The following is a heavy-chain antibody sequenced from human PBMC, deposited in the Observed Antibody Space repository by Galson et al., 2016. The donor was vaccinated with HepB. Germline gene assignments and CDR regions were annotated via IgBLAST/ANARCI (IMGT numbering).Heavy chain of an antibody. Sequence: SLRLSCAASGFTFSSYSMNWVRQAPGKGLEWVSSISSSSSYIHYADSVKGRFTISRDNAKNSLYLQMNSLRAEDTAVYYCARDILWFGELTRVYYFDYWGQGTRVTVYS. V-gene: IGHV3-21*01. D-gene: IGHD3-10*01. J-gene: IGHJ4*02. CDR1: GFTFSSYS. CDR2: ISSSSSYI. CDR3: ARDILWFGELTRVYYFDY.